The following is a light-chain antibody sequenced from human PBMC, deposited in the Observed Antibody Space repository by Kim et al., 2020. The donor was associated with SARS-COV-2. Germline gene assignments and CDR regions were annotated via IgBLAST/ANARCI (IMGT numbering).Light chain of an antibody. Sequence: GQLFTISCTGPGSDVGGYNYVSWYQQHPGKAPKLMFYEVTKLPSGVPDRFSGSKSANTASLTVSGLQAEDEADYYCSSYAGSNNLVFGGGTQLTVL. V-gene: IGLV2-8*01. CDR1: GSDVGGYNY. CDR2: EVT. J-gene: IGLJ3*02. CDR3: SSYAGSNNLV.